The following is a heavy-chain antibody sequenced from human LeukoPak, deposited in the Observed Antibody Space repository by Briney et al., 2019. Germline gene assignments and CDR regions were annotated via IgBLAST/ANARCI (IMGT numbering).Heavy chain of an antibody. D-gene: IGHD5-18*01. CDR2: IYHSGST. J-gene: IGHJ4*02. V-gene: IGHV4-4*02. CDR3: ARSRQIQLWLEFDY. CDR1: GGSISSSNW. Sequence: PSETLSLTCAVSGGSISSSNWWSWVRQPPGKGLEWIGQIYHSGSTNYNPSLKSRVTISVDKSKNQFSLKLSSVTAADTAVYYCARSRQIQLWLEFDYWGQGTLVTVSS.